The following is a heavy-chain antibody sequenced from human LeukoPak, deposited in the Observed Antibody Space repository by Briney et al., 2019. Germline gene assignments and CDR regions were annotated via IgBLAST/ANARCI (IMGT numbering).Heavy chain of an antibody. Sequence: GGSLRLSCAASGFTFSSYAMSWVRQAPGKGLEWVAVISYDGSKRYYGDSVKGRFTISRDNSKNTLYLQMNSLRAEDTAVYYCARGAHKRDDYGGFFDYWGQGNLVTVSS. D-gene: IGHD4-23*01. V-gene: IGHV3-30*03. CDR1: GFTFSSYA. CDR3: ARGAHKRDDYGGFFDY. J-gene: IGHJ4*02. CDR2: ISYDGSKR.